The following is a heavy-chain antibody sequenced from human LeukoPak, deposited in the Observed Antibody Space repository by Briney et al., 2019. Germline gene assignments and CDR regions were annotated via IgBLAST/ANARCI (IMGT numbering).Heavy chain of an antibody. D-gene: IGHD2-15*01. CDR3: AREYCSGGSCYSGFEY. CDR2: VDSGGST. Sequence: GGSLRLSCAASGFSVSSNYMSWVRQAPGKGLEWVSVVDSGGSTYYADSVKGRFTISSHNSKNTLYLQMNSLRAEDTAVYYCAREYCSGGSCYSGFEYWGQGTLVTVSS. V-gene: IGHV3-53*04. CDR1: GFSVSSNY. J-gene: IGHJ4*02.